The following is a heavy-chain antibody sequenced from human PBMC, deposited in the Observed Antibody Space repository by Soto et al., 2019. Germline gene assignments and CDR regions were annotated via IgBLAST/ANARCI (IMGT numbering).Heavy chain of an antibody. D-gene: IGHD3-10*01. Sequence: GGSLRLSCAASGFTFSSYGMHWVRQAPGKGLEWVAVISYDGSNKYYADSVKGRFTISRDNSKNTLYLQMNSLRAEDTAVYYCAKGLKDVLLWFGEYEGYYGMDVWGQGTTVTVSS. V-gene: IGHV3-30*18. J-gene: IGHJ6*02. CDR2: ISYDGSNK. CDR1: GFTFSSYG. CDR3: AKGLKDVLLWFGEYEGYYGMDV.